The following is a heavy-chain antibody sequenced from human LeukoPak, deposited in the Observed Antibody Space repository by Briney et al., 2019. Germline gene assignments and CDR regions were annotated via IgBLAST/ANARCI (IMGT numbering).Heavy chain of an antibody. V-gene: IGHV4-59*08. CDR3: ARHLFPTYYYDSSGYDY. Sequence: PSETLSLTCTVSGGSISSYYWSWIRQPPGKGLEWIGYIYYSGSTNYNPSPKSRVTISVDTSKNQFSLKLSSVTAADTAVYYCARHLFPTYYYDSSGYDYWGQGTLVTVSS. CDR2: IYYSGST. CDR1: GGSISSYY. D-gene: IGHD3-22*01. J-gene: IGHJ4*02.